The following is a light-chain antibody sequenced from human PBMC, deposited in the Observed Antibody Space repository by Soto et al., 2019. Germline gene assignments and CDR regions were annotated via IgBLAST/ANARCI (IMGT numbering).Light chain of an antibody. J-gene: IGKJ1*01. CDR2: AAS. CDR1: QGLSSY. Sequence: AIRMTQSPSSFSASTGDRVTITCRSSQGLSSYLAWYQQKPGKAPKLLIYAASTLQSGVPSRFSGSGSGTDFTLTISCLQSEDFATYYCQQYYSYPHTFGQGTKVEI. CDR3: QQYYSYPHT. V-gene: IGKV1-8*01.